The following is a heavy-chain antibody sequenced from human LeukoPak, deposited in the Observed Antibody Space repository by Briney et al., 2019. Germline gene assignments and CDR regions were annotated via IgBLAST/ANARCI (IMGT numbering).Heavy chain of an antibody. J-gene: IGHJ6*02. Sequence: SETLSLTCAVSGGSISSSSWWTWVRQPPGRGLEWIGEIYHSGSTNYNPSLKSRVTISIDKSKNQFSLRLSSVNAADTAVYYCARAYSSGMGVWGQGTTVTVSS. CDR3: ARAYSSGMGV. CDR1: GGSISSSSW. D-gene: IGHD2-21*01. CDR2: IYHSGST. V-gene: IGHV4-4*02.